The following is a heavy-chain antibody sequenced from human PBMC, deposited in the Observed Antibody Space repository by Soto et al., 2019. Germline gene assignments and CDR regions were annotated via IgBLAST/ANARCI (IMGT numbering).Heavy chain of an antibody. CDR3: SADHPHTAIGWPV. J-gene: IGHJ6*02. CDR2: IVVASGRT. Sequence: SVKVSCKASGFDFGSFGIQFLRQTRGRGLEWIGWIVVASGRTNYARQFQGRVAFSRDMSSTTAYMDLYDLKSDDTAVYFCSADHPHTAIGWPVWGQGTTVTAP. CDR1: GFDFGSFG. V-gene: IGHV1-58*02.